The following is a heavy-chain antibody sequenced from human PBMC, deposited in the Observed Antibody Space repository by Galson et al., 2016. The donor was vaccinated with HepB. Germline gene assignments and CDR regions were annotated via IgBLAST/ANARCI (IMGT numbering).Heavy chain of an antibody. J-gene: IGHJ4*02. CDR3: ATALSIVTGYPNYY. Sequence: SLRLSCAASGFTFSNYAMSWVRQAPGTGLEPVSGISGTGGSIYYADSVKGRFTISRDDSKNTLYQQMNRLRADETAVYYCATALSIVTGYPNYYWGQGSLVTVPS. CDR1: GFTFSNYA. CDR2: ISGTGGSI. D-gene: IGHD3-9*01. V-gene: IGHV3-23*01.